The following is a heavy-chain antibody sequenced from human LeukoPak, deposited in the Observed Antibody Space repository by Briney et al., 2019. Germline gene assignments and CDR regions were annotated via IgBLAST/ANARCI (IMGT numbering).Heavy chain of an antibody. CDR1: GFTFSTYA. J-gene: IGHJ4*02. CDR2: ISGSGGAT. D-gene: IGHD3-9*01. V-gene: IGHV3-23*01. CDR3: XKKXDILPGYHNFDF. Sequence: GGSLRLSCAASGFTFSTYAMSWVRQTPGKGLEWVSIISGSGGATDYADSVKGRFTISRDNSRTTLYLQMNSLRAEDTAVYYCXKKXDILPGYHNFDFWGQGTLVTVSS.